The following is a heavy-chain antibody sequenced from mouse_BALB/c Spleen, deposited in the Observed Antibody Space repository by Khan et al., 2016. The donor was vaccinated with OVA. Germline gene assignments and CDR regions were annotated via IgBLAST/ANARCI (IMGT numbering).Heavy chain of an antibody. Sequence: QVQLKESGAELVRPGASVKLSCKASGYTFTSYWMNWVKQRPGQGLEWIGMIDPSDSKTHYTQMFKAKATLTVDKSTNTAYMHLSSLTSEDSAVYCCAIGGYGTSFAFWGQGTLVTGSA. CDR3: AIGGYGTSFAF. CDR1: GYTFTSYW. CDR2: IDPSDSKT. J-gene: IGHJ3*01. D-gene: IGHD2-10*02. V-gene: IGHV1-61*01.